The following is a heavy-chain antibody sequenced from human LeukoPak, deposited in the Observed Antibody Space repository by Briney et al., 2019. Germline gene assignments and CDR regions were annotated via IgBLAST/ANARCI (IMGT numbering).Heavy chain of an antibody. Sequence: GGSLRLSCTASGFSFSTYSMTWVRQGPGKGLEWVSSIYNSGSKTFYADSVKGRFTISRDNSKNTLYLQMNSLTAGDTAIYYCSKDVVPDSGWDLDYWGQGTLVTVSS. CDR1: GFSFSTYS. V-gene: IGHV3-23*05. CDR2: IYNSGSKT. J-gene: IGHJ4*02. D-gene: IGHD6-19*01. CDR3: SKDVVPDSGWDLDY.